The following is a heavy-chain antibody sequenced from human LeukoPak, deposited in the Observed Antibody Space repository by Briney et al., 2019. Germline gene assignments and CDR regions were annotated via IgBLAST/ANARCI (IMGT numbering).Heavy chain of an antibody. J-gene: IGHJ4*02. V-gene: IGHV4-30-4*01. CDR3: ARGNGYGDLDY. CDR1: GGSISSGDYY. Sequence: SETLSLTCTVSGGSISSGDYYWSWIRQPPGKGLEWIGYIYYSGSTYYNPSLKSRVTISVHTSKHQFSLKLSSVTAADTAVYYCARGNGYGDLDYWGQGTLVTVSS. D-gene: IGHD4-17*01. CDR2: IYYSGST.